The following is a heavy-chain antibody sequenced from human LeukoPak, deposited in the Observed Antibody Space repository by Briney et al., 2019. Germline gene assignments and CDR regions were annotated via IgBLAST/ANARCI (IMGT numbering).Heavy chain of an antibody. J-gene: IGHJ6*03. Sequence: GRSLRLSCAASGFIFDDYDMSWVRQAPGEGLEWVSVISDSGGSIYADSVKGRFTISRDNSKDTLYLQMNSLRAEDTAVYYCGKGGAVSSKSITLLRGTRRYYYYVDVWGKGTTVTISS. CDR3: GKGGAVSSKSITLLRGTRRYYYYVDV. D-gene: IGHD3-10*01. V-gene: IGHV3-23*01. CDR2: ISDSGGSI. CDR1: GFIFDDYD.